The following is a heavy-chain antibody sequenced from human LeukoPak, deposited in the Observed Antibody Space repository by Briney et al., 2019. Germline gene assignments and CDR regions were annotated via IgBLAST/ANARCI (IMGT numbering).Heavy chain of an antibody. CDR1: GGSFSGYY. Sequence: SETLSLTCAVYGGSFSGYYWSWIRQPPGKGLEWIGEINHSGSTNYNPSLKSRVIISVDTSKNQFSLKLSSVTAADTAVYYCASEGGIAVAGPPRRWGQGTLVTVSS. V-gene: IGHV4-34*01. J-gene: IGHJ4*02. CDR3: ASEGGIAVAGPPRR. CDR2: INHSGST. D-gene: IGHD6-19*01.